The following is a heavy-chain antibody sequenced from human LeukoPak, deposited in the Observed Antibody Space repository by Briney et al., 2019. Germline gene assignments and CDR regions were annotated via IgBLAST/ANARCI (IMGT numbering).Heavy chain of an antibody. CDR3: ARGEEILEWLLPPFDY. V-gene: IGHV3-30*02. J-gene: IGHJ4*02. Sequence: GGSLRLSCAASGFIVSTNYMSWVRQAPGKGLEWVAFIRYDGSNKYYADSVKGRFTISRDNSKNTLYLQMNSLRAEDTAVYYCARGEEILEWLLPPFDYWGQGTLVTVSS. D-gene: IGHD3-3*01. CDR1: GFIVSTNY. CDR2: IRYDGSNK.